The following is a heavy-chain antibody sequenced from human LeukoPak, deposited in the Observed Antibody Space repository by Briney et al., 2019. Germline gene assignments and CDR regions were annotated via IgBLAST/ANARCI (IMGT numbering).Heavy chain of an antibody. D-gene: IGHD5-12*01. CDR2: INPDSGNP. CDR1: GYTFTGFY. V-gene: IGHV1-2*02. CDR3: AREGYSDYETKGFDI. J-gene: IGHJ3*02. Sequence: ASVKVSCKASGYTFTGFYRHWLRQPPGQGLEWRGGINPDSGNPSSTQKFRGRVTVTRDTSISTVYMELSSLRSDDTAVYYCAREGYSDYETKGFDIWGQGTMVTVSS.